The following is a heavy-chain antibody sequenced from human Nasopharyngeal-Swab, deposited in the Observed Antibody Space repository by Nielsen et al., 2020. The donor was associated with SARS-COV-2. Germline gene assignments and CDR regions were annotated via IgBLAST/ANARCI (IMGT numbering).Heavy chain of an antibody. CDR2: ISTSGSTI. CDR3: ARPRGGWAFDI. V-gene: IGHV3-11*01. Sequence: GGSLRLSCAASGFTFSDYYMSWIRQAPGKGLECVSYISTSGSTISFADSVKGRFTISRDNAKNSLYLQMNSLRAEDTAVYYCARPRGGWAFDIWGQGTMVTVSS. CDR1: GFTFSDYY. J-gene: IGHJ3*02. D-gene: IGHD3-16*01.